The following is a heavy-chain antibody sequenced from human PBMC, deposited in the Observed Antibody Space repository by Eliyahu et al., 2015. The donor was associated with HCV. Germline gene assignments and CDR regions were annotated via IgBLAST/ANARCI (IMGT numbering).Heavy chain of an antibody. CDR2: IKSKTDGGTT. CDR1: GFTFXXAW. J-gene: IGHJ6*02. V-gene: IGHV3-15*01. D-gene: IGHD2-8*01. Sequence: EVQLVESGGGLVKPGGSLRLXCAASGFTFXXAWXXXXRQAXGKGLEWVGRIKSKTDGGTTDYAAPVKGRFTISRDDSKNTLYLQMNSLKTEDTAVYYCTTEVLMVYELVRTYGMDVWGQGTTVTVSS. CDR3: TTEVLMVYELVRTYGMDV.